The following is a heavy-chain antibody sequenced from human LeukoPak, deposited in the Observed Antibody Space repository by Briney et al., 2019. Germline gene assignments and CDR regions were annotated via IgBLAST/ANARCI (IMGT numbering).Heavy chain of an antibody. Sequence: GGSLRLSCAASGFTFSRYWMSWVRQAPGKGLEWVSGISGSGDNTYYADSVKGRFTISRDNSKNTLYLQMNSLRADDTAVYYCAKGGLVHRFDPWGQGTLVTVSS. J-gene: IGHJ5*02. CDR3: AKGGLVHRFDP. V-gene: IGHV3-23*01. CDR1: GFTFSRYW. CDR2: ISGSGDNT.